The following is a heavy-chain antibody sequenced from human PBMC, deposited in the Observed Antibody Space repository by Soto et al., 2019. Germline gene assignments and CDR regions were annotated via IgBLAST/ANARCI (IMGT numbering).Heavy chain of an antibody. J-gene: IGHJ4*02. CDR1: GGSISSSGYY. CDR2: IYYSGST. V-gene: IGHV4-39*07. D-gene: IGHD1-26*01. CDR3: ARLGGSYAVPHFDY. Sequence: PSETLSLTCTVSGGSISSSGYYWGWIRQPPGKGLEWIGSIYYSGSTYYNPSLKSRVTLSVDTSKNQFSLKLSSVTAADTAVYYCARLGGSYAVPHFDYWGQGTLLTVSS.